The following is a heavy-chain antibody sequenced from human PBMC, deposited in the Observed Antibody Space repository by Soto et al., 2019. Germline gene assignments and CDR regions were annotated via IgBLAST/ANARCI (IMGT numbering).Heavy chain of an antibody. D-gene: IGHD2-2*01. J-gene: IGHJ6*02. V-gene: IGHV4-34*01. CDR1: GGSFSGYY. CDR3: ARGACSSTSCYGFYYYYYGMDV. CDR2: INHSGST. Sequence: SETLSLTCAVYGGSFSGYYWSWIRQPPGKGLEWIGEINHSGSTNYNPSLKSRVTISVDTSKNQFSLKLSSVTAADTAVYYCARGACSSTSCYGFYYYYYGMDVGGQGTTVTVSS.